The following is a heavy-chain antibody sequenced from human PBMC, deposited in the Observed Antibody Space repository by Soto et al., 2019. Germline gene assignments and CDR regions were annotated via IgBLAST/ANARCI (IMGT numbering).Heavy chain of an antibody. CDR2: IYHSGNT. J-gene: IGHJ4*02. V-gene: IGHV4-4*02. D-gene: IGHD3-16*01. Sequence: QVQLQESGPGLVKPSGTLSLTCAVSGGSISSSNWWSWVRQPPGKGLEWIGEIYHSGNTNYNPSLQSRATMAVYMSKNCFSLSLSSVTAADTAVYYCTSRWGEGRVDYWGQGTLVTVSS. CDR3: TSRWGEGRVDY. CDR1: GGSISSSNW.